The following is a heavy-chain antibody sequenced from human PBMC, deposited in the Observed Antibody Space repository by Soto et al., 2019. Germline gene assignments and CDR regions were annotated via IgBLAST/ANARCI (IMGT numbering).Heavy chain of an antibody. V-gene: IGHV3-53*01. CDR1: GFTVSSNY. D-gene: IGHD4-17*01. J-gene: IGHJ4*01. CDR3: ARATVGPFDF. Sequence: GGSLRLSCAASGFTVSSNYMSWVRQAPGKGLEWVSVIYSGGSTYYAGSMKGRFTISRDNSKNTQYLQMNSLSAEDTAVYYCARATVGPFDFWGQGTMVTVSS. CDR2: IYSGGST.